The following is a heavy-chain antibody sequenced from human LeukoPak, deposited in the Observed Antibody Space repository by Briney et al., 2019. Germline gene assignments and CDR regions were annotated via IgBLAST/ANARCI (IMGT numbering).Heavy chain of an antibody. Sequence: SVKVSCKASGGTFSSYAISWVRQAPGQGLEWMGGIIPIFGTANYAQKFQGRVTITADESASTAYMELSSLRSEDTAVYYCARGELLWFGELCPWFDPWGQGTLVTVSS. CDR2: IIPIFGTA. J-gene: IGHJ5*02. CDR1: GGTFSSYA. D-gene: IGHD3-10*01. V-gene: IGHV1-69*13. CDR3: ARGELLWFGELCPWFDP.